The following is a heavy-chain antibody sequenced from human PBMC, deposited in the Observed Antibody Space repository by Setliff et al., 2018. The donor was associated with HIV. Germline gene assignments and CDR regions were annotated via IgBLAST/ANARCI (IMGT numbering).Heavy chain of an antibody. D-gene: IGHD3-10*01. Sequence: SETLSLTCTVSGGAISSSYYYWGWIRQPPGKGLQWIGSISYTGKSYYNPALKRRVTVSVDTSKNQFSLKLTSVTAADTAVYYCARNHYYGSGKNRWFDPWGQGMLVTVAS. CDR1: GGAISSSYYY. J-gene: IGHJ5*02. V-gene: IGHV4-39*01. CDR3: ARNHYYGSGKNRWFDP. CDR2: ISYTGKS.